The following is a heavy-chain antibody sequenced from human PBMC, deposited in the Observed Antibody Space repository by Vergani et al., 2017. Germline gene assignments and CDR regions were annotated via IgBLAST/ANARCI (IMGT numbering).Heavy chain of an antibody. V-gene: IGHV1-69*01. CDR1: GGTFSSYA. CDR2: IIPIFGTA. D-gene: IGHD6-6*01. J-gene: IGHJ6*02. Sequence: QVQLVQSWAEVKKPGSSVKVSCKASGGTFSSYAISWVRQAPGQGLEWMGGIIPIFGTANYAQKFQGRVTITADESTSTAYMELSSLRSEDTAVYYCAREGAARPNYYYYGMDVWGQGTTVTVSS. CDR3: AREGAARPNYYYYGMDV.